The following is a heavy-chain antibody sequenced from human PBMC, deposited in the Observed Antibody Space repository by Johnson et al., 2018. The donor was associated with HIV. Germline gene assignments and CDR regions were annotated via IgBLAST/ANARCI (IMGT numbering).Heavy chain of an antibody. Sequence: QVQLVESGGGLVQPGGSLRLSCAASGFTFSDYYMSWIRQAPGKGLKWVAVMSYDGSIQYYADSVQGRFTRSRDNSKKTLYLQMNSLRAEDTAVHYCAKARKDYSSNFGVGDIFDIWGQGTMVIVSS. CDR3: AKARKDYSSNFGVGDIFDI. CDR2: MSYDGSIQ. D-gene: IGHD6-13*01. CDR1: GFTFSDYY. V-gene: IGHV3-30*18. J-gene: IGHJ3*02.